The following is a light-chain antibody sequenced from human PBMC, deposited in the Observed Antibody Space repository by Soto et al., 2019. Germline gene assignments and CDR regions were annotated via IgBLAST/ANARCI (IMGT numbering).Light chain of an antibody. J-gene: IGKJ4*01. Sequence: EIVLTQSPGTLSLSPGERATLSCRASQTVSSSSLAWYQQKPGQAPRLLIYGTSTRATGIPARLSGSGSGTEFTLTISSLQSEDFAVYYCQQYNNWPLTFGGGTKVDIK. CDR2: GTS. V-gene: IGKV3-15*01. CDR3: QQYNNWPLT. CDR1: QTVSSS.